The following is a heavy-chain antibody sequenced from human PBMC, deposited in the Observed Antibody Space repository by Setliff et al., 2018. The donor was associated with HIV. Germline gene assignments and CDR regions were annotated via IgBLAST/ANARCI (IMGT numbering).Heavy chain of an antibody. CDR1: GGSISTYY. V-gene: IGHV4-4*07. CDR3: ARDQGASSLMGDGFDF. Sequence: SETLSLTCTVSGGSISTYYWSWIRHPAGKGLEWIGHIFASGSTKYNPSLKSRVTMSVDTSKNQFSLILTSVTAADTAVYYCARDQGASSLMGDGFDFWGHGRMVTVSS. D-gene: IGHD1-26*01. CDR2: IFASGST. J-gene: IGHJ3*01.